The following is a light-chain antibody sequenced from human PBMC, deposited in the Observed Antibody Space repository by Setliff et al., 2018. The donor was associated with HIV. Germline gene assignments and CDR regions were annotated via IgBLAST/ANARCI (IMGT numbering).Light chain of an antibody. J-gene: IGLJ1*01. V-gene: IGLV2-14*01. Sequence: QSVLTQPASVSGSPGQSIAISCTGTSSDVGGYNYVSWYQQHPGKAPQLMIYEVSNRPSGVSNRFSGSKSGNTASLTISGLQAGDEADYYCSSFTSSSTYVFGSGTKVTVL. CDR3: SSFTSSSTYV. CDR2: EVS. CDR1: SSDVGGYNY.